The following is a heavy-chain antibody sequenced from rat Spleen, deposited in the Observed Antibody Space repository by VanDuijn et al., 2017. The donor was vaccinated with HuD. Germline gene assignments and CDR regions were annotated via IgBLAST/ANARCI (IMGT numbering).Heavy chain of an antibody. J-gene: IGHJ3*01. Sequence: EVQLVESGGGLVKPGRSLRLSCVASGFTFNNYWMSWIRQAPGKGLEWVATISTSGSRTYYPDSVKGRFTISRDNAKSTLYLQMDSLRSEDTATYYCTTGERGFAYWGQGTLVTVSS. CDR3: TTGERGFAY. CDR1: GFTFNNYW. V-gene: IGHV5-31*01. CDR2: ISTSGSRT.